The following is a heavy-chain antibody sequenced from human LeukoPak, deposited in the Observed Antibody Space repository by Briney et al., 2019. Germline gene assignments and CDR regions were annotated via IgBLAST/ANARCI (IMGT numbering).Heavy chain of an antibody. CDR2: MNPDSGNT. CDR1: GYTFTSYD. CDR3: ARSFTNGYCSSPSCPDY. Sequence: ASVKVSCKASGYTFTSYDINWVRQATGQGLEWMGWMNPDSGNTGYAQKFQGRVTMTRDTSTSTAYMELSSLRSADTAVYYCARSFTNGYCSSPSCPDYWGQGTLVTVSS. V-gene: IGHV1-8*01. J-gene: IGHJ4*02. D-gene: IGHD2-2*03.